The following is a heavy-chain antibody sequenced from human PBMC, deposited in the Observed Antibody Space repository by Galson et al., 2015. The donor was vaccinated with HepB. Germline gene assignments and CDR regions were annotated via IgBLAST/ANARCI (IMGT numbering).Heavy chain of an antibody. CDR2: IIPILGIA. CDR3: ASPEWSRNAYYYYYYMDV. Sequence: SVKVSCKASGGTFSSYAISWVRQAPGQGLEWMGRIIPILGIANYAQKFQGRVTITADKSTSTAYMELSSLRSEDTAVYYCASPEWSRNAYYYYYYMDVWGKGTTVTVSS. CDR1: GGTFSSYA. J-gene: IGHJ6*03. D-gene: IGHD3-3*01. V-gene: IGHV1-69*04.